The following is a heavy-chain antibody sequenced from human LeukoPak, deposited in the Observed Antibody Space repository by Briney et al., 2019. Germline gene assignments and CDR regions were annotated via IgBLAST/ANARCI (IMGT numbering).Heavy chain of an antibody. CDR2: ISDSATTK. Sequence: PGGSLRLSCVASGFTFSNYEMNWVRQAPGKGLEWVSYISDSATTKYYADSVKGRFTISRDNAKNSVYLQMNSLRVEDTAVYYCVRDHSGWSLDPWGQGTLVTVSS. D-gene: IGHD6-19*01. CDR1: GFTFSNYE. V-gene: IGHV3-48*03. J-gene: IGHJ5*02. CDR3: VRDHSGWSLDP.